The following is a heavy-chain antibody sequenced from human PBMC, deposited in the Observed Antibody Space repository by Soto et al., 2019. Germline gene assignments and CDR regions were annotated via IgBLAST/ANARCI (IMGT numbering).Heavy chain of an antibody. CDR2: IKYDGTST. Sequence: GGSLRLSCAASGFIFSDHWMHWVRQAPGKGLAWVSRIKYDGTSTSYADSVQGRFTISRDNARNTVYLQMNSLRAEDTAVYYCARGIKNYYGVDVWGQGTTVTVSS. V-gene: IGHV3-74*01. D-gene: IGHD2-15*01. J-gene: IGHJ6*02. CDR3: ARGIKNYYGVDV. CDR1: GFIFSDHW.